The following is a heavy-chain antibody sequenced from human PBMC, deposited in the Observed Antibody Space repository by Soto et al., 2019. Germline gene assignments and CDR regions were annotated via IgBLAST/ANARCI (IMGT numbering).Heavy chain of an antibody. Sequence: QVQLVQSGAEVKKPGASVKVSCKASGYTFTSYDINWVRQATGQGLEGMGWMNPNSGNTGYAQKVQGRVTMTRNTSISTAYMELSRLRSEDKAVYYCARTLYGDNVDYWGQGTLVPVSS. V-gene: IGHV1-8*01. CDR3: ARTLYGDNVDY. D-gene: IGHD4-17*01. CDR2: MNPNSGNT. CDR1: GYTFTSYD. J-gene: IGHJ4*02.